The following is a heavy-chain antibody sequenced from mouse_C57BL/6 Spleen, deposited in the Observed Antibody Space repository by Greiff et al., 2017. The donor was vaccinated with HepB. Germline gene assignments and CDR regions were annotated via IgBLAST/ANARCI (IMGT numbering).Heavy chain of an antibody. CDR2: IDPSDSYT. CDR3: ARPTVVSPFAY. D-gene: IGHD1-1*01. V-gene: IGHV1-59*01. Sequence: VKLQEPGAELVRPGTSVKLSCKASGYTFTSYWMHWVKQRPGQGLEWIGVIDPSDSYTNYNQKFKGKATLTVDTSSSTAYMQLSSLTSEDSAVYYCARPTVVSPFAYWGQGTLVTVSA. J-gene: IGHJ3*01. CDR1: GYTFTSYW.